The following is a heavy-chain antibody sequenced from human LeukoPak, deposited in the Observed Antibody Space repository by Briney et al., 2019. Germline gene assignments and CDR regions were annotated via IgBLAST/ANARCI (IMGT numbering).Heavy chain of an antibody. D-gene: IGHD6-19*01. CDR3: ARGRAVTVNYYFDT. CDR1: GFTVDNYY. V-gene: IGHV3-53*01. J-gene: IGHJ4*02. CDR2: IYRIGTT. Sequence: PGGSLRLSCAASGFTVDNYYMIWVRQAPGKGLEWVSLIYRIGTTNYADSVRGRFTISRDNSKNTVYLQMNSLRADDTATYYCARGRAVTVNYYFDTWGQGTLVTVAS.